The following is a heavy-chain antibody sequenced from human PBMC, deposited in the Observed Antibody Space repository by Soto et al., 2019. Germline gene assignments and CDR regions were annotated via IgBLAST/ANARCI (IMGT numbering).Heavy chain of an antibody. CDR1: GFTFSNAW. CDR3: TTAATTVTTIDY. V-gene: IGHV3-15*01. D-gene: IGHD4-17*01. CDR2: IKRNADGGTA. J-gene: IGHJ4*02. Sequence: EVQLVESGGGLVKPGGSLRLSCAASGFTFSNAWMSWVRQAPGKGLEWVGRIKRNADGGTADYAAPVKGRFTISTDDSKNTLYLQMNSLKTEDTAVYYCTTAATTVTTIDYWGQGTLVTVSS.